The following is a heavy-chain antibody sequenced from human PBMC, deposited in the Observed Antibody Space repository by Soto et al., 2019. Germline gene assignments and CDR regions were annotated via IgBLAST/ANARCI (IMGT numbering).Heavy chain of an antibody. CDR3: ARCAVCDYVLDV. CDR1: GYSFTDYW. Sequence: PVVFLKISRPVSGYSFTDYWVPWVRQMTGKGLEWMGKIDPTESHTKYSPSFQGHVTISVDKSITTAYLQWNSLKASDTALYSGARCAVCDYVLDVWAQGSTVTVSS. D-gene: IGHD6-19*01. J-gene: IGHJ6*02. V-gene: IGHV5-10-1*01. CDR2: IDPTESHT.